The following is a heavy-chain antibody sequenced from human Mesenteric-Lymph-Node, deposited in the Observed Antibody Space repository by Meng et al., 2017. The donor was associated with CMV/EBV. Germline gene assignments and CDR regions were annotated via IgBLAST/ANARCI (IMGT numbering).Heavy chain of an antibody. V-gene: IGHV4-4*02. CDR1: GSISSSNW. CDR3: ASLYYDILTGYKYYFDY. Sequence: GSISSSNWWSWVRQPTGKGLEWIGEIYHSESTNYNPSLKSRVTISVDKSKNQFSLKLSSVTAADTAVYYCASLYYDILTGYKYYFDYWGQGTLVTVSS. CDR2: IYHSEST. J-gene: IGHJ4*02. D-gene: IGHD3-9*01.